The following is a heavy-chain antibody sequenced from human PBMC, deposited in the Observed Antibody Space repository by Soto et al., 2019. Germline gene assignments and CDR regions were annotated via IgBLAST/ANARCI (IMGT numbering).Heavy chain of an antibody. CDR1: GGSISSHY. V-gene: IGHV4-59*11. CDR2: IDYSGST. J-gene: IGHJ4*02. Sequence: PSETLSLTCTVSGGSISSHYWSWIRQPPGKGLEWIAYIDYSGSTNYNPSLKSRVTISVDTSKNQFSLNLSSVTAADTAMYYCAREKPLIVGATRTIGIDYWGQGTLVTVSS. CDR3: AREKPLIVGATRTIGIDY. D-gene: IGHD1-26*01.